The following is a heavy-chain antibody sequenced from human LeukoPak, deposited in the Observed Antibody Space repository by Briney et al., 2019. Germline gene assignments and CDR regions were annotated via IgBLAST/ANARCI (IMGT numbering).Heavy chain of an antibody. CDR1: GGSISSYY. CDR2: IYTSGST. D-gene: IGHD3-9*01. V-gene: IGHV4-4*09. Sequence: PSETLSLTCTVSGGSISSYYWSWIRQPPGKGLEWIGYIYTSGSTNYNPSLKSRVTISVDTSKNQFSLKLSSVTAADTAVYYCARSLRYFAPFDYWGQGTLVTVSS. J-gene: IGHJ4*02. CDR3: ARSLRYFAPFDY.